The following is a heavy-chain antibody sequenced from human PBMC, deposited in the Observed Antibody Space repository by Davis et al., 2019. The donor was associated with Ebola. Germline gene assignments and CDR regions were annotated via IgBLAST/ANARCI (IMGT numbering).Heavy chain of an antibody. CDR3: ARAQFPTTSDH. D-gene: IGHD1-1*01. V-gene: IGHV1-18*04. CDR1: GYTFTNYR. J-gene: IGHJ4*02. CDR2: INPHNGNT. Sequence: ASVKVSCKASGYTFTNYRITWVRQAPGQGLEWMGWINPHNGNTNYAQNVQGRVIMTTDTATTTAYMEVGGLRSDDTAVYYCARAQFPTTSDHWGQGTLVTVSS.